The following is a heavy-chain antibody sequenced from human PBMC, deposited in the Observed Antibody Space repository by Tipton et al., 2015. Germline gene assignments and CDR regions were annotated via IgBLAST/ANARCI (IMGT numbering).Heavy chain of an antibody. CDR1: GGSVTSGSYY. J-gene: IGHJ4*02. CDR3: AREVWYNDSTGYDY. CDR2: IYYSGNT. D-gene: IGHD3-22*01. V-gene: IGHV4-61*01. Sequence: TLSLTCTVSGGSVTSGSYYWNWIRQPPGQGLEWIGYIYYSGNTKYNPSLKSRVTISVDTSKNQFSLKLSSVTAADTAVYYCAREVWYNDSTGYDYWGQGTLVTVSS.